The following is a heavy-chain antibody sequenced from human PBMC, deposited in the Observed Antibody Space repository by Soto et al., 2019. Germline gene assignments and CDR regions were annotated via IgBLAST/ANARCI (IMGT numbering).Heavy chain of an antibody. Sequence: QVQLVESGGGVVQPGRSLRLSCAASGFTFSSYGMHWVRQAPGKGLEWVAVISYDGSNKYYADSVKGRFTISRDNSKNMLYLQMNSLRAEDTAVYYCAKDSSLPSYYYGMDVWGQGTTVTVSS. CDR3: AKDSSLPSYYYGMDV. J-gene: IGHJ6*02. CDR2: ISYDGSNK. V-gene: IGHV3-30*18. CDR1: GFTFSSYG. D-gene: IGHD6-13*01.